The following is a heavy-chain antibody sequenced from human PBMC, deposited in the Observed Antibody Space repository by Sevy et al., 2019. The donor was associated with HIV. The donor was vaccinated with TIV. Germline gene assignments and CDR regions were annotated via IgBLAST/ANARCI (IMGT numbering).Heavy chain of an antibody. CDR2: IRSKANNYAT. V-gene: IGHV3-73*01. CDR1: GFTFSGSA. J-gene: IGHJ6*02. Sequence: GGSLRLSCAASGFTFSGSAMHWVRQASGKGLEWVGRIRSKANNYATTYAASVKGRFTISRDDSKNKAYLQMNSLKTEDTAGYYCTRLQQGGMDVWGQGTTVTVSS. D-gene: IGHD6-13*01. CDR3: TRLQQGGMDV.